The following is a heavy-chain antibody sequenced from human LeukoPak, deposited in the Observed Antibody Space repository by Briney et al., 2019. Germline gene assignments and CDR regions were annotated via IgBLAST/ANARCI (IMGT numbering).Heavy chain of an antibody. Sequence: ASVKVSCKASGYTFTSYGISWVRQAPGQGLEWMGWISAYNGNTNYAQKLQGRVTMTTDTSTSTAYMELRSLRSDDTAVYYCARASREHTYYYDSSGYLYWGQGTLVTVSS. CDR3: ARASREHTYYYDSSGYLY. V-gene: IGHV1-18*01. CDR2: ISAYNGNT. CDR1: GYTFTSYG. J-gene: IGHJ4*02. D-gene: IGHD3-22*01.